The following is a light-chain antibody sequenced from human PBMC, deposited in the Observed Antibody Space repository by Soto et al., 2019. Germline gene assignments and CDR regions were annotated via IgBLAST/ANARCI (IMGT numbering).Light chain of an antibody. CDR2: GVS. Sequence: EIVMTQSPETLSVSAGERATLSCRATQSISSYLAWYQLKPGQAPRLLIYGVSTRATGIPARFSGSGSGTEFTLTISSLQSEDFAVYYCQQYNNWPLAFGGGTKVDIK. J-gene: IGKJ4*01. CDR1: QSISSY. CDR3: QQYNNWPLA. V-gene: IGKV3-15*01.